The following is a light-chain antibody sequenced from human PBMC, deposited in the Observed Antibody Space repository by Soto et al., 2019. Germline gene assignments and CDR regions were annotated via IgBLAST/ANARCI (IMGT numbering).Light chain of an antibody. V-gene: IGKV1-9*01. J-gene: IGKJ4*02. Sequence: DIQLTQSPSFLSASVGDRVTITCRTSQDISSYLAWYQQKTGKAPQLLISAASTLQSEVPSRFSGSGSGTEFTLTISSLQSEDFATYYCQQLKSYPPSLGGGTKLQI. CDR2: AAS. CDR3: QQLKSYPPS. CDR1: QDISSY.